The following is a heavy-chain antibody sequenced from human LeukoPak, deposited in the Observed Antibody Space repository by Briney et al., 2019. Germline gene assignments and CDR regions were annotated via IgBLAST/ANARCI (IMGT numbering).Heavy chain of an antibody. J-gene: IGHJ3*02. D-gene: IGHD3-10*01. CDR3: AREGSYGSGSYRGGRTFDI. V-gene: IGHV4-30-4*08. CDR1: GGSISSGGYY. CDR2: IYYSGST. Sequence: SETLSLTCTVSGGSISSGGYYWSWIHQHPGKGLEWIGYIYYSGSTYYNPSLKSRVTISVDTSKNQFSLKLSSVTAADTAVYYCAREGSYGSGSYRGGRTFDIWGQGTMVTVSS.